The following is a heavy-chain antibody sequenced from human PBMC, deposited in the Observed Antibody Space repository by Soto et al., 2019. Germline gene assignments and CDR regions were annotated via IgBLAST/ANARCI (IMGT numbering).Heavy chain of an antibody. Sequence: GGSLRLSCAASGFTFSSYSMNWVRQAPGKGLEWVSYISSSSSTIYYADSVKGRFTISRDNAKNSLYLQMNSLRDEDTAVYYCARDKCRRCVAATADAFDIWGQGTMVTVSS. CDR2: ISSSSSTI. CDR3: ARDKCRRCVAATADAFDI. J-gene: IGHJ3*02. V-gene: IGHV3-48*02. D-gene: IGHD6-19*01. CDR1: GFTFSSYS.